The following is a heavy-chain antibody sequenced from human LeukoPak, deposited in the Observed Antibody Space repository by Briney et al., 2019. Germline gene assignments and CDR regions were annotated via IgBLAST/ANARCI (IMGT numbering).Heavy chain of an antibody. V-gene: IGHV1-8*01. CDR3: ARVLLWFGEEWFDH. CDR1: GYTFTSYD. J-gene: IGHJ5*02. Sequence: GASVTVSCKASGYTFTSYDINWVRQAPGQGLEWMGWMNPNSGNTGYAQKFQGRVTMTRNTSISTAYMELSSLRSEDTAVYYCARVLLWFGEEWFDHWGQGTLVTVSS. D-gene: IGHD3-10*01. CDR2: MNPNSGNT.